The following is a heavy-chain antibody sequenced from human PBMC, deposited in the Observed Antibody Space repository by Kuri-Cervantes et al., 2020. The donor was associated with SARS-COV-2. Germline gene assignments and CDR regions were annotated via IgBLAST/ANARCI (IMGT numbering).Heavy chain of an antibody. Sequence: SVKVSCKASGFTFTSSAVQWVRQARGQRLEWIGWIVVGSGNTNYAQKFQERVTITRDMSTSTAYMELSSLRSEGTAVYYCAADPWDVVVPASRYYYGMDVWGQGTTVTVSS. CDR2: IVVGSGNT. CDR1: GFTFTSSA. D-gene: IGHD2-2*01. J-gene: IGHJ6*02. V-gene: IGHV1-58*01. CDR3: AADPWDVVVPASRYYYGMDV.